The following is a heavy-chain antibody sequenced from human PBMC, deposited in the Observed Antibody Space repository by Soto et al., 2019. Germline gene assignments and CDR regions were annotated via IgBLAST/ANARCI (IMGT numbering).Heavy chain of an antibody. CDR2: ISPYNDNI. D-gene: IGHD2-15*01. CDR3: ESFYGGAECYTNCPSDPHFYGMDV. Sequence: QVQLVQSGAEVKKPGASVKVSCKASGYTFTNYGICWVRQAPGQGLEWMGWISPYNDNIKYAEKLQGRVTMTTDTRTDNIHMRRRRLESTATYMYECESFYGGAECYTNCPSDPHFYGMDVWGQGTTVTVS. CDR1: GYTFTNYG. V-gene: IGHV1-18*01. J-gene: IGHJ6*02.